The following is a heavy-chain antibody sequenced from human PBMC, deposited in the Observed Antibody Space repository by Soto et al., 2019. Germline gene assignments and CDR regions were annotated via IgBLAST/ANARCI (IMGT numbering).Heavy chain of an antibody. J-gene: IGHJ5*02. V-gene: IGHV3-30-3*01. CDR2: ISYDGSNK. Sequence: GGSLRLSCAASGFTFSSYAMHWVRQAPGKGLEWVAVISYDGSNKYYADSVKGRFTISRDNSKNTLYLQMNSLRAEDTAVYYCARDVVVLVPAATNWFDPWGQGTLVTVSS. CDR1: GFTFSSYA. D-gene: IGHD2-2*01. CDR3: ARDVVVLVPAATNWFDP.